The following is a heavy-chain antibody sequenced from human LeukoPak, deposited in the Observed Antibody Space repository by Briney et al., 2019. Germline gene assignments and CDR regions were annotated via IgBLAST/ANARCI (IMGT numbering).Heavy chain of an antibody. CDR3: ARESQSAYYFDSSGYEDAFDI. D-gene: IGHD3-22*01. Sequence: RSGGSLRLSCAASGFTFDDYGMSWVRQAPGKGLEWVSGINWNGGSTGYADSVKGRFTISRDNAKSSLYLQMNSLRAEDTAVYYCARESQSAYYFDSSGYEDAFDIWGQGTMVTVSS. CDR1: GFTFDDYG. CDR2: INWNGGST. J-gene: IGHJ3*02. V-gene: IGHV3-20*04.